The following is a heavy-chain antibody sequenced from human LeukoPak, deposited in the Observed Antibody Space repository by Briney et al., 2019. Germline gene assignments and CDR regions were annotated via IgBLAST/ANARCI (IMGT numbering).Heavy chain of an antibody. CDR3: AKDRDSSDYYFDY. V-gene: IGHV3-23*01. J-gene: IGHJ4*02. D-gene: IGHD3-22*01. CDR1: GLTFSSHA. Sequence: GGSLRLSCAASGLTFSSHAMHWVRQAPGKGLEWVSAISGSGGSTYYADSVKGRFTISRDNSKNTLYLQMNSLRAEDTAVYYCAKDRDSSDYYFDYWGQGTLVTVSS. CDR2: ISGSGGST.